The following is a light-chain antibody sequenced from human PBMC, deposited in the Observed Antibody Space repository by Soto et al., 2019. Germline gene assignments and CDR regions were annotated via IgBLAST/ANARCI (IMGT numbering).Light chain of an antibody. CDR3: TSWTTSTTMI. Sequence: QSALTQPASVSGSPGQSITISCTGTSSDIGAYNYVSWYQQHPGKAPKLMVYDVNTRPSGVSNRFSGSKSGNTASLTISGLQAEDEADYYCTSWTTSTTMIFGGGTKVTVL. J-gene: IGLJ2*01. CDR1: SSDIGAYNY. CDR2: DVN. V-gene: IGLV2-14*03.